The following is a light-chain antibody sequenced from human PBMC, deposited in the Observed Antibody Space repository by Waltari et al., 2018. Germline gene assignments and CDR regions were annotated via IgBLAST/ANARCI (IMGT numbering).Light chain of an antibody. Sequence: QSALPQPASVSGSPGQSITIPCTGTSRDVGASNYVSWYQHHPGKAPKIMIYQVSNRPSGVSNRLSGSKSGNTASLTISGLQAEDEGDYYCSSYTTSGTFVFGGGTKLTVL. CDR3: SSYTTSGTFV. CDR2: QVS. CDR1: SRDVGASNY. V-gene: IGLV2-14*01. J-gene: IGLJ2*01.